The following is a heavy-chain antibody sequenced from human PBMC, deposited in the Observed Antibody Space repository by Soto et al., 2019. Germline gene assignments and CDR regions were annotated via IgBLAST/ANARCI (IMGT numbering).Heavy chain of an antibody. D-gene: IGHD6-13*01. CDR3: VASLAASGLNWLDP. CDR1: GGSFSGYY. J-gene: IGHJ5*02. V-gene: IGHV4-59*10. CDR2: IFANGHT. Sequence: PSETLSLTCAVYGGSFSGYYWSWTRQPPGKGLEWIGLIFANGHTDYNPSLKSRVTMSADASKNQFSLRLASMTAADTAVYYCVASLAASGLNWLDPWGRGTLVTVSS.